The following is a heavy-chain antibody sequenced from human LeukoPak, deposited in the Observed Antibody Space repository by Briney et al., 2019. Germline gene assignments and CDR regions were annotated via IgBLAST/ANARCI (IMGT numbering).Heavy chain of an antibody. V-gene: IGHV5-51*01. D-gene: IGHD3-3*01. J-gene: IGHJ4*02. CDR3: ARQNDFRLDY. CDR1: GYTFSSYW. Sequence: GESLKISCKGSGYTFSSYWIGWVRQMPGKGLEWMGIIYPGDSDTRYSPSLQGQVTISVDTSIGTAYLQWGSLKASDTAIYYCARQNDFRLDYWGQGTLATVSS. CDR2: IYPGDSDT.